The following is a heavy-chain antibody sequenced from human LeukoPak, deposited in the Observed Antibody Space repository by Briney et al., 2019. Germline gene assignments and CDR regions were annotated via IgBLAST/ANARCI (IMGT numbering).Heavy chain of an antibody. J-gene: IGHJ5*02. V-gene: IGHV3-66*02. Sequence: GGSLRLSCAASGFTVSTNYMSWVRQAPGKGLEWVSVIHSGGSTYYADSVKGRFTISRDNSKNTLRLQMNSLRAEDTAVYYCARDVDGRWFDPWGQGTLVTVSS. D-gene: IGHD5-24*01. CDR2: IHSGGST. CDR3: ARDVDGRWFDP. CDR1: GFTVSTNY.